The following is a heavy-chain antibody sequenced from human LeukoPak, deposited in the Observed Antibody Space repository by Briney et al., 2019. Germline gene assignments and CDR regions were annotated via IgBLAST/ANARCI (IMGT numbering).Heavy chain of an antibody. Sequence: GGSLRLSRAASGFTFSSYSMNWVRQAPGKGLEWVSSISSSSSYIYYADSVKGRFTISRDNAKNSLYLQMNSLRAEDTAVYYCAQGPYIWYFDLWGRGTLVTVSS. CDR2: ISSSSSYI. D-gene: IGHD2-2*02. V-gene: IGHV3-21*01. J-gene: IGHJ2*01. CDR1: GFTFSSYS. CDR3: AQGPYIWYFDL.